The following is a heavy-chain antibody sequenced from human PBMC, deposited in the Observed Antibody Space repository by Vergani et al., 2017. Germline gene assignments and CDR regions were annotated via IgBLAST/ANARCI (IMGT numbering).Heavy chain of an antibody. CDR2: ISSSSSYT. Sequence: QVQLVESGGGLVKPGGPLRPSCAASGFTFSDYYMSWIRQAPGKGLGGVSYISSSSSYTNYADSVKGRFTISRDNAKNSLYLQMNSLRAEDTAVYYCAREGIDYFDYWGQGTLVTVSS. J-gene: IGHJ4*02. CDR1: GFTFSDYY. D-gene: IGHD2-21*01. CDR3: AREGIDYFDY. V-gene: IGHV3-11*05.